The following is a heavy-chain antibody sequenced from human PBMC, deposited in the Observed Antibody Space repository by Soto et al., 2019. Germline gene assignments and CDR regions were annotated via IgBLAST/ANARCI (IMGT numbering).Heavy chain of an antibody. Sequence: QVQLVQSGAEVKKPGASVKVSCKASGYTFTSYAMHWVRQAPGQRLEWMGWINAGNGNTKYSQKFQGRVTITRDTSASTAYMELSSLRSEDTAVYYCARDRVDFWSGYYKWGYYFDYWGQGTLVTVFS. V-gene: IGHV1-3*01. J-gene: IGHJ4*02. CDR3: ARDRVDFWSGYYKWGYYFDY. D-gene: IGHD3-3*01. CDR1: GYTFTSYA. CDR2: INAGNGNT.